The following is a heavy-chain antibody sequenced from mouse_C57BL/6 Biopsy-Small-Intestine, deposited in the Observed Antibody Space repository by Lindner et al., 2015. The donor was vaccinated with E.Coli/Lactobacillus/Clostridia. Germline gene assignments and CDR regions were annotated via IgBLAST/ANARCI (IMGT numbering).Heavy chain of an antibody. D-gene: IGHD3-2*02. CDR3: ARKDDNSASFAY. V-gene: IGHV1-18*01. CDR1: GYTFTDYN. J-gene: IGHJ3*01. CDR2: INPNNGGT. Sequence: VQLQESGPELVKPGASVKIPCKASGYTFTDYNMDWVKQSHGKSLEWIGTINPNNGGTIYNQKFKDKATLTVDKSSSTAYMELRSLTSEDSAVYFCARKDDNSASFAYWGQGTLVTVSA.